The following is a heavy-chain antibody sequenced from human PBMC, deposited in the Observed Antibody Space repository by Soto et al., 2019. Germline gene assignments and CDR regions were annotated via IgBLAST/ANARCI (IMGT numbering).Heavy chain of an antibody. CDR1: GGSFSGYY. CDR2: INHSGST. D-gene: IGHD2-21*02. CDR3: ARGPGIVVVTATPPPFDY. V-gene: IGHV4-34*01. Sequence: QVQLQQWGAGLLKPSETLSLTCAVYGGSFSGYYWSWIRQPPGKGLEWIGEINHSGSTNYNPSPKSRVTISVDTSKNHFSLKLSSVTAADTAVYYCARGPGIVVVTATPPPFDYWGQGTLVTVSS. J-gene: IGHJ4*02.